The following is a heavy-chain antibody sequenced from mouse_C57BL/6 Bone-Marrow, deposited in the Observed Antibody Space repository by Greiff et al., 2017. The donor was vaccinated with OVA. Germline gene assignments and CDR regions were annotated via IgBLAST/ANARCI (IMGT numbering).Heavy chain of an antibody. CDR3: AGQGYYYGSSYDYAMDY. CDR2: ISSGGSYT. Sequence: EVQLVQSGGDLVKPGGSLKLSCAASGFTFSSYGMPWVRQTPDQGLEWVATISSGGSYTYYPDSVKGRYTISRDKAKNTLYLQRSSLKSEDTAMYDCAGQGYYYGSSYDYAMDYWGQGTSVTVSS. J-gene: IGHJ4*01. D-gene: IGHD1-1*01. CDR1: GFTFSSYG. V-gene: IGHV5-6*01.